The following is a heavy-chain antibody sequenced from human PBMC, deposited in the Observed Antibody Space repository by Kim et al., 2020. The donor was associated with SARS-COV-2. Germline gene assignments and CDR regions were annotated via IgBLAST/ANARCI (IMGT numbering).Heavy chain of an antibody. D-gene: IGHD4-17*01. CDR3: AKDSVNDYGVQLDY. Sequence: AGSVKGRFTISRDNSKNTMYLQMNSLRAEDTAVYYCAKDSVNDYGVQLDYWGQGTLVTVSS. V-gene: IGHV3-23*01. J-gene: IGHJ4*02.